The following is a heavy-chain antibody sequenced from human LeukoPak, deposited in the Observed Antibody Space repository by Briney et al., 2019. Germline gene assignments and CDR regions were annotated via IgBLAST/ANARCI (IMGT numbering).Heavy chain of an antibody. Sequence: ASVKVSCKASGYTFTGYYMHWVRQAPGQGLEWMGRINPNSGGTNYAQKFQGRVTITRNTSISTAYMELSSLRSEDTAVYYCARGRGYCSSTSCYTSWFDPWGQGTLVTVSS. CDR2: INPNSGGT. J-gene: IGHJ5*02. CDR1: GYTFTGYY. CDR3: ARGRGYCSSTSCYTSWFDP. V-gene: IGHV1-2*06. D-gene: IGHD2-2*02.